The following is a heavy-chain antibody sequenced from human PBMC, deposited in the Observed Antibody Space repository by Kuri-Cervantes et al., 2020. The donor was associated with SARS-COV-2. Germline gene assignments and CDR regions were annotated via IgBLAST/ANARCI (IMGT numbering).Heavy chain of an antibody. V-gene: IGHV4-38-2*02. Sequence: SQTLSLTCAVSGYSISSGYYWGWIRQPPGKGLEWIGSIYHSGSTYYNPSLKSRVTISVDTSKNQFSLKLSSVTAADTAVYYCARESHDFWSGRRRGFDYWGQGTLVTVSS. CDR1: GYSISSGYY. CDR3: ARESHDFWSGRRRGFDY. CDR2: IYHSGST. J-gene: IGHJ4*02. D-gene: IGHD3-3*01.